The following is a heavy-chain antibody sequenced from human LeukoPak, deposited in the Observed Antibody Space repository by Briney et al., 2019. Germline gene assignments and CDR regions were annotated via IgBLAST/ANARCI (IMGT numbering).Heavy chain of an antibody. CDR1: GFTFRNAW. D-gene: IGHD3-10*01. V-gene: IGHV3-15*01. J-gene: IGHJ4*02. CDR3: ATVLGLTMIRGVFVK. CDR2: IKSKGDGETT. Sequence: PGGSLRLSCAASGFTFRNAWMSWVRQAPGKGLEWVGRIKSKGDGETTDNAAPVKGRFTMSRDDSKDTVYLHMHTVKDEDTAVYYCATVLGLTMIRGVFVKWGQGALVTVSS.